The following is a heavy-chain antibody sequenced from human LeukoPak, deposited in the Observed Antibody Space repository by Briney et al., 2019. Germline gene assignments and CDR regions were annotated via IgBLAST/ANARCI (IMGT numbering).Heavy chain of an antibody. J-gene: IGHJ4*02. Sequence: PGGSLRLSCAASGFTLGSYEMNWVRQAQGKGLEWVSYISSSGSTIYYADSVKGRFTISRDNAMNTLHLQMNSLRAEDTAVYYCVRSRAVGFDYWGQGTLVTVSS. V-gene: IGHV3-48*03. D-gene: IGHD4-23*01. CDR1: GFTLGSYE. CDR2: ISSSGSTI. CDR3: VRSRAVGFDY.